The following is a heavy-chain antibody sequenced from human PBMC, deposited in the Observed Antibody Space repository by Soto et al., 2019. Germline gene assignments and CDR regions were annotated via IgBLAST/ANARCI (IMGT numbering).Heavy chain of an antibody. J-gene: IGHJ4*02. D-gene: IGHD4-17*01. CDR3: TRLPDYGGNSILVDNY. Sequence: GGSLRLSCAASGFTFSGSAMHWVRQASGKGLEWVGRIRSKANSYATAYAASVKGRFTISRDDSKNTAYLQMNSLKTEDTAVYYCTRLPDYGGNSILVDNYWGQGTLVTV. CDR2: IRSKANSYAT. V-gene: IGHV3-73*01. CDR1: GFTFSGSA.